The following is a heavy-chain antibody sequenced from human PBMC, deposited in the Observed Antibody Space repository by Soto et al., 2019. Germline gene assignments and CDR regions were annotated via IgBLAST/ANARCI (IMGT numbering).Heavy chain of an antibody. CDR1: RFTFSRHG. Sequence: PGGTLRLSCAASRFTFSRHGMHWVRQAPGKGLEWVALISYDGSNKYYADSVKGRFTISRDNSKNTLYLQMNSLRAEDTAVYYCAKDRVAGHYYYYGMDVWGQGTTVTVSS. CDR2: ISYDGSNK. CDR3: AKDRVAGHYYYYGMDV. V-gene: IGHV3-30*18. D-gene: IGHD6-19*01. J-gene: IGHJ6*02.